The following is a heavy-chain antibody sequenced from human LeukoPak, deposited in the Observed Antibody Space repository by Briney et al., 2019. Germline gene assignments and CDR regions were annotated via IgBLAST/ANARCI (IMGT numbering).Heavy chain of an antibody. CDR1: GFTFSSYA. CDR3: AKGQSPTVGDY. J-gene: IGHJ4*02. Sequence: GGSLRLSCAASGFTFSSYAMSWVRQAPGKGLEWVSAISGSGGSTYYADSVKGRFTISRGNSKNALYLQMNSLRAEDTAVYYCAKGQSPTVGDYWGQGTLVTVSS. V-gene: IGHV3-23*01. CDR2: ISGSGGST. D-gene: IGHD4-23*01.